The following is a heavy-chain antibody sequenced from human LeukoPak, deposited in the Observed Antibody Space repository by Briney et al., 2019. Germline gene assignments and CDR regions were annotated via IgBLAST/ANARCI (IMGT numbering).Heavy chain of an antibody. CDR1: GFTFDDYA. J-gene: IGHJ5*02. V-gene: IGHV3-9*01. D-gene: IGHD5-18*01. CDR2: ISRNSGNI. Sequence: GGSLRLSCAASGFTFDDYAMHWVRQTPGKGLEWVSYISRNSGNIGYADSVKGRFTISRDNAKNSLYLQMNSLRAEDTAVYYCAKSRIQGFDPWGQGTLVTVSS. CDR3: AKSRIQGFDP.